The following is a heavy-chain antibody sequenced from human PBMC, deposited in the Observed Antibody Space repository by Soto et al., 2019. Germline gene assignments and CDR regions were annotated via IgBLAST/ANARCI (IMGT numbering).Heavy chain of an antibody. CDR1: SYAFTTYG. CDR2: ISAHNGNT. D-gene: IGHD1-1*01. Sequence: QVHLVQSGAEVKKPGASVKVSCQGSSYAFTTYGITWVRQAPGQGLEWRGWISAHNGNTNYAQKLQGRVTVTRDTSTSTAYMELRSLRYDDTAVYYCARGRYGDYWGQGALVTVSS. V-gene: IGHV1-18*01. CDR3: ARGRYGDY. J-gene: IGHJ4*02.